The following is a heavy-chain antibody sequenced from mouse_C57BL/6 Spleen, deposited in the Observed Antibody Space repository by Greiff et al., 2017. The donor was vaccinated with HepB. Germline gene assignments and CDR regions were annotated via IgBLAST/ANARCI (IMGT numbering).Heavy chain of an antibody. Sequence: VQLVESGPGLVQPSQSLSITCTVSGFSLTSYGVHWVRQSPGKGLEWLGVIWRGGSTDYNAAFMSRLSITKDNPKSQVFFKMNSLQADDTAIYYCAKNNYGSSGDAMDYWGQGTSVTVSS. CDR3: AKNNYGSSGDAMDY. CDR2: IWRGGST. CDR1: GFSLTSYG. V-gene: IGHV2-5*01. D-gene: IGHD1-1*01. J-gene: IGHJ4*01.